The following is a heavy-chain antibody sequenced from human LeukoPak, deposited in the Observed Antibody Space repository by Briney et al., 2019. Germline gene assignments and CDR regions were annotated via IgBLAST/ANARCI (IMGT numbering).Heavy chain of an antibody. CDR3: ARGRTTMVRGVIITGALDY. CDR2: INPNSGGT. D-gene: IGHD3-10*01. J-gene: IGHJ4*02. Sequence: GASVKVSCKASGYTFTGYYMHWVRQAPGQGPEWMGWINPNSGGTNYAQKFQGRVTMTRDTSISTAYMELSRLRSDDTAVYYCARGRTTMVRGVIITGALDYWGQGTLVTVSS. CDR1: GYTFTGYY. V-gene: IGHV1-2*02.